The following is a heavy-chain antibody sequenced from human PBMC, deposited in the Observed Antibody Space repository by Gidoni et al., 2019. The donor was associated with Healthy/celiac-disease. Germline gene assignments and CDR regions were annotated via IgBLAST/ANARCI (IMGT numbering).Heavy chain of an antibody. J-gene: IGHJ1*01. Sequence: EVQLVESGGGLVKPGWSLRLSCTASGFTFGDYAMSWFRQAPGKGLEWVGFIRSKAYGGTTEYAASVKGRFTISRDDSKSIAYLQMNSLKTEDTAVYYCTREPYDSSGYYPPEYFQHWGQGTLVTVSS. CDR1: GFTFGDYA. V-gene: IGHV3-49*05. D-gene: IGHD3-22*01. CDR3: TREPYDSSGYYPPEYFQH. CDR2: IRSKAYGGTT.